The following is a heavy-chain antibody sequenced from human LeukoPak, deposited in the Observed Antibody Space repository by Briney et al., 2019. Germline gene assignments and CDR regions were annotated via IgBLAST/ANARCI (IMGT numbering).Heavy chain of an antibody. CDR2: INWNGGST. CDR1: GFTFDNYG. V-gene: IGHV3-20*04. CDR3: ATLITMVRGAVFDY. J-gene: IGHJ4*02. D-gene: IGHD3-10*01. Sequence: PGGSLRLSCAASGFTFDNYGMSWVRQAPGKGLEWVSGINWNGGSTGYADSVKGRFTISRDNAKNSLYLQMNSLRAEDTAVYYCATLITMVRGAVFDYWGQGTLVTVSS.